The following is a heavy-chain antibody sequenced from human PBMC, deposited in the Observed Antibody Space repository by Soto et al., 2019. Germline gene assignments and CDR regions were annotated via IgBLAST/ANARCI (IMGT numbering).Heavy chain of an antibody. V-gene: IGHV3-30*03. Sequence: QVQLVESGGGVVQPGRSLRLSCAASGFTFSSYAMHWVRQAPGKGLEWVAVISYDGSNKYYADSVKGRFTISRDNSKNTLYLYMNSLSAEDTAVYYCERRRAVAEFDYWGQGTLVTVSS. CDR3: ERRRAVAEFDY. J-gene: IGHJ4*02. CDR1: GFTFSSYA. CDR2: ISYDGSNK. D-gene: IGHD2-15*01.